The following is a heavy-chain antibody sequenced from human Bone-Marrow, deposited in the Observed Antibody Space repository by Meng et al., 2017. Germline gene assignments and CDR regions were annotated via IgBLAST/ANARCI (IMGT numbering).Heavy chain of an antibody. CDR2: INHSGST. CDR3: ARGTTPLAAAGLDY. V-gene: IGHV4-34*01. Sequence: SETLSLTCAVYGGSFSGYYWSWIRQPPGKGLEWIGEINHSGSTNYNPSLKSRVTISVDTSKNQFSLKLSSVTAADTAVYYCARGTTPLAAAGLDYWGQGTLVTVSS. CDR1: GGSFSGYY. J-gene: IGHJ4*02. D-gene: IGHD6-13*01.